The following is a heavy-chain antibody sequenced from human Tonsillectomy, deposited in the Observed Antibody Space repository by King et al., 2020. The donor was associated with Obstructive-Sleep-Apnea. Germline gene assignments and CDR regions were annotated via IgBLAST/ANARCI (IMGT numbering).Heavy chain of an antibody. J-gene: IGHJ2*01. Sequence: QLVQAGGGLVQPGGSLRLSCAASGFTFSSYWMHWVRQAPGKGLVGVSRINSNGSSTSYADSVNGRFTTTRDNPKNTRYLQMNSLRAEDTAVYYCARPLTPSTWYFDLWGRGTLVTVSS. CDR2: INSNGSST. D-gene: IGHD5/OR15-5a*01. CDR1: GFTFSSYW. CDR3: ARPLTPSTWYFDL. V-gene: IGHV3-74*01.